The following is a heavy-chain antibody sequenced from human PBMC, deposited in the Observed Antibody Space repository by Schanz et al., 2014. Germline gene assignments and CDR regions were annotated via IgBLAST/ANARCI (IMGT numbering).Heavy chain of an antibody. CDR2: IKSKTDGGTR. V-gene: IGHV3-15*01. CDR1: GFTLNNAW. D-gene: IGHD3-22*01. CDR3: VRDSFFAFDY. Sequence: VQLVESGGGLVQPGGSLRLSCATSGFTLNNAWMNWVRQAPGKGLQWVARIKSKTDGGTRDYAAPVKGRFTISTDDSKNTLYLQMNSLRAEDTAVYYCVRDSFFAFDYWGQGTLVTDSS. J-gene: IGHJ4*02.